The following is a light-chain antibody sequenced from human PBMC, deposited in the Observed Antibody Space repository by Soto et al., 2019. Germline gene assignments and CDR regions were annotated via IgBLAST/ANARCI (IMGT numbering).Light chain of an antibody. CDR2: GAS. CDR3: QQYGSSPV. CDR1: QSVSSSY. Sequence: EIVLTQSPGTLSLSPGERATLSCRASQSVSSSYLAWYQQKPGQAPRLLIYGASSRATGIPDRFSGSGSGTDFTLTISRLEPEDFAVYYCQQYGSSPVFGQGTKVDXK. V-gene: IGKV3-20*01. J-gene: IGKJ1*01.